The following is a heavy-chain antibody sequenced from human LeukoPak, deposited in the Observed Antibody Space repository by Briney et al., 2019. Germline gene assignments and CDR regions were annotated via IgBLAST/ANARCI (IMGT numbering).Heavy chain of an antibody. CDR2: MYSGGDT. CDR3: AKVRYCSGVNCYPDDN. D-gene: IGHD2-15*01. V-gene: IGHV3-53*05. J-gene: IGHJ4*02. Sequence: GGSLRLSCAASGFTVSNNYMSWIRQAPGKGLEWVSVMYSGGDTYYADSVKGRFTISRDNSKNMLYLEMNSLSTEDTAVYYCAKVRYCSGVNCYPDDNWGQGTLVTVSS. CDR1: GFTVSNNY.